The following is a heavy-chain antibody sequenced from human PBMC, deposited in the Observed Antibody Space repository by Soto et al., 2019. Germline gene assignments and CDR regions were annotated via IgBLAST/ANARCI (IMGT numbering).Heavy chain of an antibody. CDR3: ARAPGYCSGGSCYPTKAFDI. D-gene: IGHD2-15*01. V-gene: IGHV3-33*01. CDR2: IWYDGSNK. J-gene: IGHJ3*02. Sequence: GGSLRLSCAASGFTFSSYGMHWVRQAPGKGLEWVAVIWYDGSNKYYADSVKGRFTISRDNSKNTLYLQMNSLRAEDTAVYYCARAPGYCSGGSCYPTKAFDIWGQGTMVTVSS. CDR1: GFTFSSYG.